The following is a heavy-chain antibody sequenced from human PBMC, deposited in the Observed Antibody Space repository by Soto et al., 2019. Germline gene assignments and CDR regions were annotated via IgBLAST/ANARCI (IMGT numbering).Heavy chain of an antibody. Sequence: QVQLVQSGAEVKKPGSSVKVSCKASGGTFSSYTISWVRQAPGQGLEWMGRIIPILGIANYVQKFQGRVTITADKSTSTDYMERNSLRSEDTAVYYRARDPDCGDYGTVWGFDIWGQGTMVTVSS. CDR1: GGTFSSYT. V-gene: IGHV1-69*08. J-gene: IGHJ3*02. CDR3: ARDPDCGDYGTVWGFDI. D-gene: IGHD4-17*01. CDR2: IIPILGIA.